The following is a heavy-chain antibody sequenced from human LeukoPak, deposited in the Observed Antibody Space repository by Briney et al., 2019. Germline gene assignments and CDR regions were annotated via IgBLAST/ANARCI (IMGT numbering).Heavy chain of an antibody. CDR3: ARLRVGPTTYFDY. V-gene: IGHV4-59*01. J-gene: IGHJ4*02. Sequence: PSETLSLTCTVSGGSISSYYWSWIRQPPGKGLEWIGYIYYSGSTNYNPSLKSRVTISVDTSKNQFSLKLSSVTAADTAVYYCARLRVGPTTYFDYWGQGTLVTVSS. CDR1: GGSISSYY. CDR2: IYYSGST. D-gene: IGHD1-26*01.